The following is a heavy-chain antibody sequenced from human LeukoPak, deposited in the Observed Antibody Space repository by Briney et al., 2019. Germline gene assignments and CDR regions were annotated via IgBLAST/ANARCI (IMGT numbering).Heavy chain of an antibody. D-gene: IGHD6-19*01. V-gene: IGHV3-30*18. CDR1: GFTFKRNG. J-gene: IGHJ4*02. Sequence: PGRSLRLSCAASGFTFKRNGMHWVRQTPGKGLEWVAAISYDGSNKYYTDSVRGRFTISRDNSKNTLYLQMNSLRAEDTAVYYCAKASASGWTVGYYFDYWGQGTLVTASS. CDR2: ISYDGSNK. CDR3: AKASASGWTVGYYFDY.